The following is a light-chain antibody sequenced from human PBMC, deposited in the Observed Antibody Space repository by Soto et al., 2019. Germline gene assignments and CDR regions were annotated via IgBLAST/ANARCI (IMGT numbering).Light chain of an antibody. V-gene: IGKV1D-12*01. CDR1: QDISSW. CDR3: QETNNFPYT. J-gene: IGKJ2*01. Sequence: DIQMTQSPSSVSASVGDRVTITWRASQDISSWLAWYQQKPGKAPKLLIYAASSLQSGVPSRFSGSGYGPDFTLTLSSLQHEDFAPYYCQETNNFPYTFGQGTKLEIK. CDR2: AAS.